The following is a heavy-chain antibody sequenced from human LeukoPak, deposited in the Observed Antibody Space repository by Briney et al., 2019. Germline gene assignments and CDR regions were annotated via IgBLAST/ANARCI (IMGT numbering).Heavy chain of an antibody. J-gene: IGHJ4*02. CDR3: AARIAARSFDY. D-gene: IGHD6-6*01. V-gene: IGHV4-61*05. CDR1: GGSISSGSYY. CDR2: IYYSGST. Sequence: SETLSLTCTVSGGSISSGSYYWGWIRQPPGKGLEWIGYIYYSGSTNFNPSLKSRVTISLDTSNNQFSLKLNSVTAADTAVYYCAARIAARSFDYWGQGTLVTVSS.